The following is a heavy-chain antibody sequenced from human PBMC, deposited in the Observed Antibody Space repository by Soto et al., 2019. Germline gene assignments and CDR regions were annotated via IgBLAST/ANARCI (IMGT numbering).Heavy chain of an antibody. V-gene: IGHV3-23*01. CDR3: ARGAVMPDS. Sequence: EVQLLESGGGLEQPGGSLRLSCAASGFTFYSFAMTWVRQAPGKGLEWVSAISASGGSTFYADSVKGRFTISRDSSKNTLYLQMNSLRAEDTAVYYCARGAVMPDSWGQGTLVTVSS. CDR1: GFTFYSFA. CDR2: ISASGGST. D-gene: IGHD3-16*01. J-gene: IGHJ4*02.